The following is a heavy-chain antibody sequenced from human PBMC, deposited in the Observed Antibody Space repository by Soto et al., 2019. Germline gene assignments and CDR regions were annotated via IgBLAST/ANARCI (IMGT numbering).Heavy chain of an antibody. J-gene: IGHJ5*02. D-gene: IGHD2-21*02. CDR3: ARGCRGGDCSSLNWFDP. CDR2: IIPIFGTA. V-gene: IGHV1-69*13. Sequence: SVKVSCKASGGTFSSYAISWVRQAPGQGLEWMGGIIPIFGTANYAQKFQGRVTITADESTSTAYMELSSLRSEDTAVYYCARGCRGGDCSSLNWFDPWGQGTLVTVSS. CDR1: GGTFSSYA.